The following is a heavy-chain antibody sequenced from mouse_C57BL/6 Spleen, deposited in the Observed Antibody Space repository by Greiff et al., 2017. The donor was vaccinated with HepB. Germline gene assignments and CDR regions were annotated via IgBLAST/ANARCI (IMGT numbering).Heavy chain of an antibody. CDR2: ISSGSSTI. V-gene: IGHV5-17*01. CDR1: GFTFSDYG. CDR3: ARGLLNYFDY. D-gene: IGHD2-3*01. J-gene: IGHJ2*01. Sequence: VQLKESGGGLVKPGGSLKLSCAASGFTFSDYGMHWVRQAPEKGLEWVAYISSGSSTIYYADTVKGRFTISRDNAKNTLFLQMTSLRSEDTAMYYCARGLLNYFDYWGQGTTLTVSS.